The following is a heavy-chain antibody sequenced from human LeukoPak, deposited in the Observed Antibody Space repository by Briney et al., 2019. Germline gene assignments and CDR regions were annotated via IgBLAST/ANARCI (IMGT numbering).Heavy chain of an antibody. J-gene: IGHJ4*02. CDR2: IWYDGSNK. D-gene: IGHD3-22*01. Sequence: GGSLRLSCAASGFTFSSYGMHWVRQAPGKGLEWVAVIWYDGSNKYYTDSVKGRFTISRENSKNTLYLQMNSLRAEDTAVYYCAREYGLYSSGYYHYFDYWGQGTLVTVSS. CDR1: GFTFSSYG. V-gene: IGHV3-33*08. CDR3: AREYGLYSSGYYHYFDY.